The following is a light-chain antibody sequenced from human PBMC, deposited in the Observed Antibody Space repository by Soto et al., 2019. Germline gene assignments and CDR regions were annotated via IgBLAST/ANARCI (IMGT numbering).Light chain of an antibody. J-gene: IGLJ1*01. CDR1: SSDVGKYDR. CDR2: EVT. CDR3: SSYTSTSRYV. Sequence: QSVLTQPPSVSGSPGQSGTISCTGTSSDVGKYDRVSWYQQPPGTAPKLIIYEVTNRPSGVPARFSGSKSGNTASLTISGLQAEDEADYYCSSYTSTSRYVFGAGTKVTVL. V-gene: IGLV2-18*02.